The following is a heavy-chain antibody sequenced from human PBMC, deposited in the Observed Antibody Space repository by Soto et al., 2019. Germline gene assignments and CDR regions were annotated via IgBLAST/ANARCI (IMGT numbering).Heavy chain of an antibody. J-gene: IGHJ6*02. Sequence: SQTLSLTCAISGDSVSSNSAAWNWIRQSPSRGLEWLGRTYYRSKWYNDYAVSVKSRITINPDTSKNQFSLQLNSVTPEDTAGYYCARDQGRRIQLWLRGGPDYYYGMDVWGQGTTVTVSS. CDR3: ARDQGRRIQLWLRGGPDYYYGMDV. V-gene: IGHV6-1*01. D-gene: IGHD5-18*01. CDR2: TYYRSKWYN. CDR1: GDSVSSNSAA.